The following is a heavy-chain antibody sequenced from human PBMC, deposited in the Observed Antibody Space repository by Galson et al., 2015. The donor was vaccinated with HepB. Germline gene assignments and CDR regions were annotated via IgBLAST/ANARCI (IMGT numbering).Heavy chain of an antibody. Sequence: SLRLSCAASGFTFRSYWMSWVRQAPGKGLEWVANIKQDGSEKYYVASVKGRFTISRDNAKNSLYLQMNSLRAEDTAVYYCASWGLRASSPFDYWGQGTLVTVSS. CDR3: ASWGLRASSPFDY. CDR2: IKQDGSEK. CDR1: GFTFRSYW. D-gene: IGHD3-16*01. V-gene: IGHV3-7*01. J-gene: IGHJ4*02.